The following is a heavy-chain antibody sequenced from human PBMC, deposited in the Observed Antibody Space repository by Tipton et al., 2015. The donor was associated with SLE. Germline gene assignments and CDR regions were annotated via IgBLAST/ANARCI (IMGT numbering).Heavy chain of an antibody. Sequence: TLSLTCTVSGGSISSSSYYWGWIRQPPGKGLEWIGYIYYSGSTNYNPSLKSRVTISVDTSKNQFSLKLSPVTAADTAVYYCASWSPERTSGWSRFDYWGQGTLVTVSS. CDR1: GGSISSSSYY. J-gene: IGHJ4*02. CDR3: ASWSPERTSGWSRFDY. D-gene: IGHD6-19*01. CDR2: IYYSGST. V-gene: IGHV4-61*05.